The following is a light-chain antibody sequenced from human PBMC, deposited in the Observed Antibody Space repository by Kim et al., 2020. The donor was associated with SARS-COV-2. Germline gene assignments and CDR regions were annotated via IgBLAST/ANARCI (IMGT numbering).Light chain of an antibody. V-gene: IGKV2-28*01. J-gene: IGKJ3*01. CDR2: LAS. CDR1: ERLQYNKGNDC. CDR3: MQTIQPPLS. Sequence: PASNSGTSGERLQYNKGNDCWDGYVGKPGRSPKRLIYLASIRASGVHDRFSGRGSGRNFILKINRVEAEKVGLYYCMQTIQPPLSFGPGTKVVIK.